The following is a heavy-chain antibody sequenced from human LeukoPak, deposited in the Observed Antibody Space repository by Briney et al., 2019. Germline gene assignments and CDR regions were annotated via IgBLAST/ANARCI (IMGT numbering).Heavy chain of an antibody. J-gene: IGHJ4*02. Sequence: SETLSLTCDVSGDSMSNYWWSWVRQPPGKGLKWIGSIYYSGSTNYNPSLKSRVTISVDTSKNQFSLKLSSVTAADTAVYYCARGTGILRRITMRDYFDYWGQGTLVTVSS. V-gene: IGHV4-4*02. D-gene: IGHD3-22*01. CDR1: GDSMSNYW. CDR3: ARGTGILRRITMRDYFDY. CDR2: IYYSGST.